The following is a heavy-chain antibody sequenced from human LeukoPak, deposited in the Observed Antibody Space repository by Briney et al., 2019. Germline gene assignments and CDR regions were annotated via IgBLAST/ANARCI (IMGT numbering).Heavy chain of an antibody. Sequence: SETLSLTCTVSGASISSYYWSWIRQPPGKGLEWIGYIHHSGSSTYNPPLRSRVSISVDTSKKQFSLKLNSVTAADTAVYYCARRYCSGGTCYGDNWGQGTLVTVSS. D-gene: IGHD2-15*01. CDR3: ARRYCSGGTCYGDN. CDR1: GASISSYY. V-gene: IGHV4-59*08. CDR2: IHHSGSS. J-gene: IGHJ4*02.